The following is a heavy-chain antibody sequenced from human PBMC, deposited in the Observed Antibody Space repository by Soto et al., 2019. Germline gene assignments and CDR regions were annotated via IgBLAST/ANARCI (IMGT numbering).Heavy chain of an antibody. CDR2: ISYDGINK. J-gene: IGHJ2*01. CDR1: GFTFNIYG. Sequence: QVQLVESGGGVVQPGRSLGLSCAASGFTFNIYGMHWVRQAPGKGLEWVAAISYDGINKYYADSVKGRFTISRDNSKNTRYVQMNSLRAEDTAVYYCARSPQPTRGIHWYFDLWGRGILVSVSS. D-gene: IGHD2-2*01. V-gene: IGHV3-30*03. CDR3: ARSPQPTRGIHWYFDL.